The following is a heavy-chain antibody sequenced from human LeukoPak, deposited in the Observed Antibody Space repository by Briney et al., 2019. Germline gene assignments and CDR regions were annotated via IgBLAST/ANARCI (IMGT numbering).Heavy chain of an antibody. D-gene: IGHD6-6*01. CDR2: IIPIFGTA. V-gene: IGHV1-69*01. CDR1: GGTFSSYA. J-gene: IGHJ4*02. Sequence: SVKVSCKASGGTFSSYAISWVRQAPGQGLEWMGGIIPIFGTANYAQKFQGRVTITADESTSTAYMELSSLRSDDTAVYYCARGGYSSSSTGDYWGQGTLVTVSS. CDR3: ARGGYSSSSTGDY.